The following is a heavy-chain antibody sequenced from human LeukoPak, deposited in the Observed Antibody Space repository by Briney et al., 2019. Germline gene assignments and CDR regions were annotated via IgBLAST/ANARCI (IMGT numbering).Heavy chain of an antibody. V-gene: IGHV3-21*01. D-gene: IGHD4-17*01. J-gene: IGHJ6*02. CDR1: GFTFSSYS. CDR3: ARAPGRATVTTLWDYYYGMDV. Sequence: GGSLRLSCAASGFTFSSYSMNWVRQAPGKGLEWVSSISSSSSYIYYADSVKGRFTISRDNAKNSLYLQMNSLRAEDTAVYYCARAPGRATVTTLWDYYYGMDVWGQGTTVTVSS. CDR2: ISSSSSYI.